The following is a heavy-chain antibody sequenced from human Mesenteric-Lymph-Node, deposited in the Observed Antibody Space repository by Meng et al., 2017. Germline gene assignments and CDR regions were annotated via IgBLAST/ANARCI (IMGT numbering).Heavy chain of an antibody. J-gene: IGHJ4*02. V-gene: IGHV4-61*01. D-gene: IGHD5-18*01. CDR1: GGSVSSGSYY. CDR2: IYYSGST. CDR3: ARGGYSYGYETAYLDY. Sequence: SETLSLTCTVSGGSVSSGSYYWSWIRQPPGKGLEWIGYIYYSGSTYYNPSLKSRVTISGDTSKNQFSLNLSSVTAADTAVYYCARGGYSYGYETAYLDYWGQGTLVTVSS.